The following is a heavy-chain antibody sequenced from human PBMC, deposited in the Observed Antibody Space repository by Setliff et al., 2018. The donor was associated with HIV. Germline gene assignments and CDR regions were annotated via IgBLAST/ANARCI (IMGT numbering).Heavy chain of an antibody. J-gene: IGHJ4*02. V-gene: IGHV1-8*02. D-gene: IGHD2-15*01. Sequence: ASVKVSCKSSGYTFTSYDINCVRQATGQGLEWMGWMNPNSSNTGYAQKFQGRVTMTRTTSISTAYMELSSLRSVDTAVYYCAIDSDGGNLEYWGQGTLVTVSS. CDR2: MNPNSSNT. CDR1: GYTFTSYD. CDR3: AIDSDGGNLEY.